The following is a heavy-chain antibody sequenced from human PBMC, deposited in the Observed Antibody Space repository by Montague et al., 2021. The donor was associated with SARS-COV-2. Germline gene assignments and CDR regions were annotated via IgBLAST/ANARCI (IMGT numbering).Heavy chain of an antibody. Sequence: SETLSLTCTVSGVSVSNPYYHWSWIRQPPGKGLEWIGYIDYRGSPNSSPSLYSRVTISLDTTKNQLSLRLTSATAADTAVYYCATYRQGGSGRGYWGQGILVTVSS. CDR3: ATYRQGGSGRGY. J-gene: IGHJ4*02. CDR1: GVSVSNPYYH. CDR2: IDYRGSP. V-gene: IGHV4-61*01. D-gene: IGHD3-10*01.